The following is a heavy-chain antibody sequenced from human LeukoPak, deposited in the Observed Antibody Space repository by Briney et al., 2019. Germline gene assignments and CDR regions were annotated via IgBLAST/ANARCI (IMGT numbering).Heavy chain of an antibody. Sequence: SETLSLTCTVSGYSISSGYYWGWIRQPPGKGLEWIGSIYHSGSTYYNPSLKSRVTISVDTSMNQFSLKLSSVTAADTAVYYCARDRITMVRGVIYDYWGQGTMVTVSS. CDR2: IYHSGST. V-gene: IGHV4-38-2*02. D-gene: IGHD3-10*01. CDR3: ARDRITMVRGVIYDY. CDR1: GYSISSGYY. J-gene: IGHJ4*02.